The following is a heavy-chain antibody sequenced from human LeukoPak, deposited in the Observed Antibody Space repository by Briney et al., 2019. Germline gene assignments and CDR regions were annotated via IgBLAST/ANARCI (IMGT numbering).Heavy chain of an antibody. D-gene: IGHD2-15*01. V-gene: IGHV3-30*02. CDR3: AKDSMSVVVPTGFDY. J-gene: IGHJ4*02. CDR1: GFTFSSYG. Sequence: GGSLRLSCAASGFTFSSYGMHWVRQAPGKGLEWVAFIRYDGSNKYYADSVKGRFTISRDNSKNTLYLQMNSLRAEDTAVYYCAKDSMSVVVPTGFDYWGQGTLVTVSS. CDR2: IRYDGSNK.